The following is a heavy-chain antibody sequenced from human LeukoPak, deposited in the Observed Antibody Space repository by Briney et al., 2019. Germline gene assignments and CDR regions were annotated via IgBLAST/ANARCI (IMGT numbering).Heavy chain of an antibody. V-gene: IGHV3-23*01. CDR1: GFTFSSYA. Sequence: GGSLRLSCAASGFTFSSYAMSWVRQAPGKGLEWVSTISNSGANINYADSVKGRFTISRDNSKNTLFLQMNSLRAEDTAVYHCAKRGGLPAAPDYWGQGTLVTVSS. CDR2: ISNSGANI. J-gene: IGHJ4*02. D-gene: IGHD2-2*01. CDR3: AKRGGLPAAPDY.